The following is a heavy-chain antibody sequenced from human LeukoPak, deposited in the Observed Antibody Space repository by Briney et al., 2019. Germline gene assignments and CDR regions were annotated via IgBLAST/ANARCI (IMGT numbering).Heavy chain of an antibody. D-gene: IGHD1-1*01. Sequence: GGSLRLSCAASGFTFSSYAMSWVRQAPGKGLEWVSAISGSGGSTYYADSVKGRFTISRDNSKNTLYLQMNSLTAEDTAVYYCAKLYNWNTAGRYFDYWGQGTLVTVSS. CDR2: ISGSGGST. J-gene: IGHJ4*02. CDR1: GFTFSSYA. V-gene: IGHV3-23*01. CDR3: AKLYNWNTAGRYFDY.